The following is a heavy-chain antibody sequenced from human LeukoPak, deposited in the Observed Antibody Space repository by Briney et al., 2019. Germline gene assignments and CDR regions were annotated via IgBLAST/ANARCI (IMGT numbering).Heavy chain of an antibody. CDR1: GFTFSSFE. Sequence: GGSLRLSCAASGFTFSSFEMNWVRQAPGKGLEWVSYISSSGSTKYYADSVKGRFTISRDNAKNSLYLQMNSLRAEDTAVYYCAGETSIALDYWGQGTLVTVSS. CDR3: AGETSIALDY. CDR2: ISSSGSTK. V-gene: IGHV3-48*03. J-gene: IGHJ4*02. D-gene: IGHD6-6*01.